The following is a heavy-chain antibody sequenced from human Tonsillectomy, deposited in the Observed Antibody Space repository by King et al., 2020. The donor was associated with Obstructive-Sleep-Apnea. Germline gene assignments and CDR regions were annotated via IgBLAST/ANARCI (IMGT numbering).Heavy chain of an antibody. V-gene: IGHV1-24*01. D-gene: IGHD3-22*01. CDR1: GYTLTELS. J-gene: IGHJ3*02. CDR2: FDPEDVET. Sequence: QLVQSGAEVKKPGASVKVSCKVSGYTLTELSMHWVRHAPGKGLEWMGGFDPEDVETIYAQKVQGRVTMTEDTSTDTAYMELSSLRSEDTAVYYCATLITYYYDSSGYPTLFDIWGQGTMVTVSS. CDR3: ATLITYYYDSSGYPTLFDI.